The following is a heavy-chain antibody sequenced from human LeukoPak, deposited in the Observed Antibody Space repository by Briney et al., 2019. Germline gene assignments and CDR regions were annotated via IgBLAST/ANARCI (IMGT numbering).Heavy chain of an antibody. J-gene: IGHJ4*02. CDR1: GFAFTSAC. Sequence: PGGSLRLSCAASGFAFTSACMSWVRRAPGKGLEWVGRIRSKNNGGTTDYAAPVGGRFSISRDDSKSTLYLQMNSLKTEDTAVYYCTTDPGYRGLYYFDYWGQGTLVTVSS. CDR2: IRSKNNGGTT. D-gene: IGHD5-12*01. V-gene: IGHV3-15*01. CDR3: TTDPGYRGLYYFDY.